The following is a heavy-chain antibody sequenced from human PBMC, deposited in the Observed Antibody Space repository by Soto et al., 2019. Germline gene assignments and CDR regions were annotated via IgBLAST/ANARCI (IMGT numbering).Heavy chain of an antibody. Sequence: SETLSLTCTVSGGSISSYYWSWIRQPPGKGLEWIGYIYYSGSTNYNPSLKSRVTISVDTSTSTAYMELRSLRSDDTAVYYCARDWAAAGPFDYWGQGTLVTVSS. CDR2: IYYSGST. J-gene: IGHJ4*02. V-gene: IGHV4-59*01. D-gene: IGHD6-13*01. CDR3: ARDWAAAGPFDY. CDR1: GGSISSYY.